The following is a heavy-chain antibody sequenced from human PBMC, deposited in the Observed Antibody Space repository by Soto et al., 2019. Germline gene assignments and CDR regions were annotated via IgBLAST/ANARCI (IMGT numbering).Heavy chain of an antibody. CDR3: ARFTPSATGYTSRSYFHY. CDR1: GFTFSSYT. Sequence: EVQVVESGGGLVTPGGSLRLSCAASGFTFSSYTMNWVRQAPGKGLEWVSSISSSSTYIYYAVSVKGRFTISRDNAKNSLYLQINSLRAEDTAVYFCARFTPSATGYTSRSYFHYWGQGTLVTVSS. V-gene: IGHV3-21*01. CDR2: ISSSSTYI. D-gene: IGHD6-13*01. J-gene: IGHJ4*02.